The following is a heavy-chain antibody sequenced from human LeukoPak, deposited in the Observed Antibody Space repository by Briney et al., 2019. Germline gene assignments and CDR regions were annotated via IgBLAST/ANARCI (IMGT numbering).Heavy chain of an antibody. D-gene: IGHD2-15*01. Sequence: GGSLRLSCAAPGFTFSSYWMHWGRKAPGKGLGWVSRINSDGSRTTYADSVKGRFTISRDNAKNTLYLEMNSLRAEGTAVYYCAKSGGRSGGSCYVDAFDIWGQGTMVTVSS. CDR2: INSDGSRT. V-gene: IGHV3-74*01. CDR3: AKSGGRSGGSCYVDAFDI. CDR1: GFTFSSYW. J-gene: IGHJ3*02.